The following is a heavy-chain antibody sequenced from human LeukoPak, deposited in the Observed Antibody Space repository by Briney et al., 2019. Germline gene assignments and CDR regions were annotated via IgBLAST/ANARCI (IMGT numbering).Heavy chain of an antibody. J-gene: IGHJ6*03. CDR1: GFTFSSYE. V-gene: IGHV3-21*05. Sequence: GGSLRLSCAASGFTFSSYEMNWVRQAPGKGLEWVSYISSSSSYIYYADSVKGRFTISRDNAKNSLYLQMNSLRAEDTAVYYYARGPISSTSCCQYYYYMDVWGKGTTVTISS. D-gene: IGHD2-2*01. CDR2: ISSSSSYI. CDR3: ARGPISSTSCCQYYYYMDV.